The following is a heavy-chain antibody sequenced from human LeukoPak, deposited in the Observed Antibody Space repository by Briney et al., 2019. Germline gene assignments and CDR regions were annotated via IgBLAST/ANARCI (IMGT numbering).Heavy chain of an antibody. CDR3: ARGFGRYCNGGSCYPTGVDY. D-gene: IGHD2-15*01. V-gene: IGHV1-46*01. J-gene: IGHJ4*02. Sequence: ASVKVSCKASGYTFTTYYMHWVRQAPGQGLELMGIINPSSGGTSYAQKFQGRVTMTRDTSTTTVYMELSSLRSEDTAVYYCARGFGRYCNGGSCYPTGVDYWGQGTLVTVSS. CDR1: GYTFTTYY. CDR2: INPSSGGT.